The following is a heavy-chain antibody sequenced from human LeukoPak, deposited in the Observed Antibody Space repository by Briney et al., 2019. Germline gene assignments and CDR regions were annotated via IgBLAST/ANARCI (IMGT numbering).Heavy chain of an antibody. Sequence: PSYTLSLTCTVSGDSISSYYWRWIRQPPGTGLEWIGYIYYSGSTNYNPSLNSRVTISLDTSKKQFSLKLRSVTAADTAVYYCARSSYYYAADAFDIWGQGTMVTVSS. V-gene: IGHV4-59*07. D-gene: IGHD3-10*01. CDR2: IYYSGST. CDR3: ARSSYYYAADAFDI. CDR1: GDSISSYY. J-gene: IGHJ3*02.